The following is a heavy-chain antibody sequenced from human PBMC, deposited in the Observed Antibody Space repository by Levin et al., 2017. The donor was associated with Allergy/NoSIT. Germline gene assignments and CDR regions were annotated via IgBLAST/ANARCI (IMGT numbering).Heavy chain of an antibody. CDR3: ARDEYYDILTGYSRPFGY. D-gene: IGHD3-9*01. CDR2: IYHSGST. V-gene: IGHV4-4*02. Sequence: SETLSLTCAVSGGSISSSNWWSWVRQPPGKGLEWIGEIYHSGSTNYNPSLKSRVTISVDKSKNQFSLKLSSVTAADTAVYYCARDEYYDILTGYSRPFGYWGQGTLVTVSS. CDR1: GGSISSSNW. J-gene: IGHJ4*02.